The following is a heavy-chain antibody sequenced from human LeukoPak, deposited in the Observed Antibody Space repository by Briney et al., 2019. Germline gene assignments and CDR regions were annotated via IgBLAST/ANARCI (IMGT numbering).Heavy chain of an antibody. CDR2: IYYSGST. CDR3: ARHVSEYDYVWGSYRPNWFDP. Sequence: PSETLSLTCTVSGGSISSYYWSWIRHPPRQGLGWVGYIYYSGSTNYNPSPKRRVTISVDTSKNQFSLKLSSVTAAHTAVYYCARHVSEYDYVWGSYRPNWFDPWGQGTLVTVSS. D-gene: IGHD3-16*02. CDR1: GGSISSYY. V-gene: IGHV4-59*08. J-gene: IGHJ5*02.